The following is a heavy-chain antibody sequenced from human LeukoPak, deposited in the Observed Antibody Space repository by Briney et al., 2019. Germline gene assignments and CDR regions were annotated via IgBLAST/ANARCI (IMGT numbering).Heavy chain of an antibody. J-gene: IGHJ4*02. Sequence: GGSLRLSCAASGFAFSSRIMSWVRQAPGEGLEWVSSISSSGDSTNYRDSVKGRFTISRDNSKNTLYLQMNSLRVEDTAAYYCAHMTGFDYWGQGSLATVSS. V-gene: IGHV3-23*01. CDR1: GFAFSSRI. D-gene: IGHD3-9*01. CDR3: AHMTGFDY. CDR2: ISSSGDST.